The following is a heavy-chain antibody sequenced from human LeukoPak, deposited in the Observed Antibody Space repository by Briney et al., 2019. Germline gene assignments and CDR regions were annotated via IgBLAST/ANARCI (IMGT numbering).Heavy chain of an antibody. J-gene: IGHJ4*02. Sequence: ASVKVSCKASGYTFTCYYMHWVRQAPGQGLEWMGWINPNSGGTNYAQKFQGRVTMTRDTSISTAYMELSRLRSDDTAVYYCARAITMVRGVPGGYWGQGTLVTVSS. CDR2: INPNSGGT. CDR3: ARAITMVRGVPGGY. D-gene: IGHD3-10*01. V-gene: IGHV1-2*02. CDR1: GYTFTCYY.